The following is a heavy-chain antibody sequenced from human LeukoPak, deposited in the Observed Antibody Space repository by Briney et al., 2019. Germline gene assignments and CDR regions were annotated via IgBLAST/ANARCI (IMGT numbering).Heavy chain of an antibody. V-gene: IGHV3-7*01. CDR2: IKEDGSEK. J-gene: IGHJ4*02. CDR1: GFTFSSYW. CDR3: ASAPGFDY. Sequence: GGSLRLSCAASGFTFSSYWVSWVRQAPGKGLEWVANIKEDGSEKNYVDSVKGRFTISRDNAKNSLYLQMNSLRAEDTAVYYCASAPGFDYWGQGTLVTVSS.